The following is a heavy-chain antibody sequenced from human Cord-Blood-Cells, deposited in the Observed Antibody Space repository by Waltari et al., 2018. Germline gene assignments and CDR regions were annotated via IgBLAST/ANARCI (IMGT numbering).Heavy chain of an antibody. CDR3: ARNKVGATGYYYYYGMDV. CDR2: ISAYNGNT. V-gene: IGHV1-18*01. Sequence: QVQLVQSGAEVKKPGASVKVSCKASGYTFTSYGISWVRQAPGQGLEWMGWISAYNGNTNYAQKLQGRVTMTTDTSTSTAYMELRSLRSDDTAVYYCARNKVGATGYYYYYGMDVWGQGTTVTVSS. J-gene: IGHJ6*02. D-gene: IGHD1-26*01. CDR1: GYTFTSYG.